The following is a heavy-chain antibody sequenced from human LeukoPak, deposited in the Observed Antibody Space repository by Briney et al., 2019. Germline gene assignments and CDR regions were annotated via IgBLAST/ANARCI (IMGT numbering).Heavy chain of an antibody. D-gene: IGHD1-26*01. CDR3: ARGGGSPWY. Sequence: GGSLRLSCAASGFAFSDYWMSWVRQAPGKGLEWVANIKQDGSEKYYVDSVKGRFTISRDNAKNSLYLQMNSLRAEDTAVYYCARGGGSPWYWGQRTLVTVSS. CDR1: GFAFSDYW. V-gene: IGHV3-7*01. J-gene: IGHJ4*02. CDR2: IKQDGSEK.